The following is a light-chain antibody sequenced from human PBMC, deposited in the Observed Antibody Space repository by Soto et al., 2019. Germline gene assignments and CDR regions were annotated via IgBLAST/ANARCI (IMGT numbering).Light chain of an antibody. J-gene: IGLJ1*01. CDR2: LNSDGSH. CDR3: QTWVTGIYV. CDR1: SGHTSYA. V-gene: IGLV4-69*01. Sequence: QAVVTQSPSASASQGASVKLTCTLGSGHTSYAIAWHQQQPEKGPRYLMKLNSDGSHSKGDGIPDRFSGSSSGAERYLTISSLQSEDEADYYCQTWVTGIYVFGTGTKLTVL.